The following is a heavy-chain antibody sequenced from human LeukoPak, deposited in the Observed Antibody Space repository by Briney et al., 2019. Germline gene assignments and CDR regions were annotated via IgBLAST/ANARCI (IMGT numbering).Heavy chain of an antibody. Sequence: GASVKVSCKASGYTFTSYDINWVRQATGQGLEWMGWMNPNSGNTGYAQKFQGRVTITTDESTSTAYMELSSLRSEDTAVYYCARVGYSSSGGFDPWGQGTLVTVSS. CDR3: ARVGYSSSGGFDP. CDR2: MNPNSGNT. CDR1: GYTFTSYD. D-gene: IGHD6-6*01. V-gene: IGHV1-8*01. J-gene: IGHJ5*02.